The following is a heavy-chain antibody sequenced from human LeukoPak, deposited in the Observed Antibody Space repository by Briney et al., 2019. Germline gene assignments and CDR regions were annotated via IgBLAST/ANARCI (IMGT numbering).Heavy chain of an antibody. Sequence: ASVKVSCKASGYTFTSYDINWVRQATGQGLEWMGWMNPNSGNTGYAQKFQGRVTMTRNTSISTAYMELSSLRSEDTAVYYCARDLSARAPYYYDSSGYYLGFGYYYYGMDVWGQGTTVTVSS. V-gene: IGHV1-8*01. CDR3: ARDLSARAPYYYDSSGYYLGFGYYYYGMDV. D-gene: IGHD3-22*01. CDR1: GYTFTSYD. CDR2: MNPNSGNT. J-gene: IGHJ6*02.